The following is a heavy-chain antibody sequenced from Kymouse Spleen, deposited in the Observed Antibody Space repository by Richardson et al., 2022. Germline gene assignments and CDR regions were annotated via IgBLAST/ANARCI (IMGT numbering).Heavy chain of an antibody. CDR2: IYHSGST. CDR3: ARAHEYYYGSGSYYKNYYYYGMDV. Sequence: QVQLQESGPGLVKPSGTLSLTCAVSGGSISSSNWWSWVRQPPGKGLEWIGEIYHSGSTNYNPSLKSRVTISVDKSKNQFSLKLSSVTAADTAVYYCARAHEYYYGSGSYYKNYYYYGMDVWGQGTTVTVSS. CDR1: GGSISSSNW. J-gene: IGHJ6*02. D-gene: IGHD3-10*01. V-gene: IGHV4-4*02.